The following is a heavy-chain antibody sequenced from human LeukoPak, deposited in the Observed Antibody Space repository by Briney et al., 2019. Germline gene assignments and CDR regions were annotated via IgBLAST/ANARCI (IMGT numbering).Heavy chain of an antibody. V-gene: IGHV3-74*01. Sequence: PGGSLRLPCGVSGFYFSSYWIHWVRQAPGKGLVWVSLINTDGSATTYGDSAKGRFTVSRDNDKNTLFLDMNSLRVEDTAVYYCARGSPATAGIDYCGQGTLVTVSS. D-gene: IGHD6-13*01. J-gene: IGHJ4*02. CDR2: INTDGSAT. CDR1: GFYFSSYW. CDR3: ARGSPATAGIDY.